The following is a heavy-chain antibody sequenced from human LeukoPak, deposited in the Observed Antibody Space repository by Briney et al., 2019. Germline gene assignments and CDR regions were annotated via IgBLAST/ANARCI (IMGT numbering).Heavy chain of an antibody. CDR2: IWYDGSNK. CDR1: GFTFSSYG. CDR3: TVRDEYCSGGSCYRDYYYYGMDV. Sequence: GGSLRLSCAASGFTFSSYGMHWVRQAPGKGLEWVAVIWYDGSNKYYADSVKGRFTTSRDNSKNTLYLQMNSLRAEDTAVYYCTVRDEYCSGGSCYRDYYYYGMDVWGKGTTVTVSS. V-gene: IGHV3-33*01. J-gene: IGHJ6*04. D-gene: IGHD2-15*01.